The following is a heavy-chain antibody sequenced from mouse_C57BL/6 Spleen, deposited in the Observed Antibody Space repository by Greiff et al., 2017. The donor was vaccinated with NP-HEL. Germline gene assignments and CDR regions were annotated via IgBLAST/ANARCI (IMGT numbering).Heavy chain of an antibody. V-gene: IGHV5-16*01. CDR2: INYDGSST. J-gene: IGHJ3*01. CDR1: GFTFSDYY. CDR3: AREETAQGGFAY. D-gene: IGHD3-2*02. Sequence: EVQVVESEGGLVQPGSSMKLSCTASGFTFSDYYMAWVRQVPEKGLEWVANINYDGSSTYYLDSLKSRFIISRDNAKNILYLQMSSLKSEDTATYYCAREETAQGGFAYWGQGTLVTVSA.